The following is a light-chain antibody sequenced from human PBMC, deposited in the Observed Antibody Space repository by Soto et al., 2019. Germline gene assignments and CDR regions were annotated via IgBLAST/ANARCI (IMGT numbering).Light chain of an antibody. V-gene: IGKV3-15*01. Sequence: EIVLTQSPATLSVSPMETATLSFMASQSVSSDLAWYQQKARPAPSLLIYAATSTATSTPARFGGSGAGTEFTPTISGQQSEVFGYYYRQQYNRWQTFGEGTKVDI. CDR2: AAT. J-gene: IGKJ1*01. CDR1: QSVSSD. CDR3: QQYNRWQT.